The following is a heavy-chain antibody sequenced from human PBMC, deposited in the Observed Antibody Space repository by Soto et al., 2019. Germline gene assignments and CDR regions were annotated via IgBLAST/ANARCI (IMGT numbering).Heavy chain of an antibody. J-gene: IGHJ6*02. V-gene: IGHV1-8*02. CDR2: MNPNSGNT. D-gene: IGHD3-10*01. Sequence: GASVKVSCKASGGTFSSYDINWVRQATGQGLEWMGWMNPNSGNTGYAQKFQGRVTMTRNTSISTAYMELSSLRSEDTAVYYCARVLLWFGEHHYYYYGMDVWGQGTTVTVSS. CDR1: GGTFSSYD. CDR3: ARVLLWFGEHHYYYYGMDV.